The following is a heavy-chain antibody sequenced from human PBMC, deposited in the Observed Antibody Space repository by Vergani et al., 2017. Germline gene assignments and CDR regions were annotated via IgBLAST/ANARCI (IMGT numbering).Heavy chain of an antibody. D-gene: IGHD3-10*01. CDR2: ISWNSGAV. V-gene: IGHV3-9*01. CDR1: GITFWKFG. Sequence: EVDLVESGGGLAQPGGSLRLSCEASGITFWKFGMHWVRQGPGKGLEWVSGISWNSGAVDYADSVRGRFTISRDNSNNILYLQMNSLRAEDTAVYYCAKDSRLVIRGVISEFEHWGQGTLVTVSS. J-gene: IGHJ1*01. CDR3: AKDSRLVIRGVISEFEH.